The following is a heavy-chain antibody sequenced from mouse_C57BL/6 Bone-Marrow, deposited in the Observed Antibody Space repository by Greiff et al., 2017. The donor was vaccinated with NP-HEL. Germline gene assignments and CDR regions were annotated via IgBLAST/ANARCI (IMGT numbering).Heavy chain of an antibody. J-gene: IGHJ2*01. V-gene: IGHV14-4*01. CDR2: LDPENGDT. CDR3: TTVLTGSFDY. Sequence: EVKLMESGAELVRPGASVKLSCTASGFNIKDDYMHWVKQRPEQGLEWIGWLDPENGDTEYASKFQGKATITADTSSNTAYLQLSSLSSEDTAVYYCTTVLTGSFDYWGQGTTLTVSA. D-gene: IGHD4-1*01. CDR1: GFNIKDDY.